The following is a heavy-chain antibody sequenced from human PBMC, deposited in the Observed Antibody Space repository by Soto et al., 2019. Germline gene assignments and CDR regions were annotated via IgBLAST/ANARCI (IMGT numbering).Heavy chain of an antibody. D-gene: IGHD4-4*01. Sequence: ASVKVSCKVSGYTLTELSMHWVRQAPGKGLEWMGGFDPEDGETIYAQKFQGRVTMTRDTSTSTVYMELSSLRSEDTAVYYCASGIPYSNYGDYYYGMDVWGQGTTVTVSS. CDR1: GYTLTELS. V-gene: IGHV1-24*01. J-gene: IGHJ6*02. CDR3: ASGIPYSNYGDYYYGMDV. CDR2: FDPEDGET.